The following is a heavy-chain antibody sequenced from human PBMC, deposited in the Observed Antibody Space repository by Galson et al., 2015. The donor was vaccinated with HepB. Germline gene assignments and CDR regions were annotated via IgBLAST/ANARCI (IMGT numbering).Heavy chain of an antibody. CDR1: GDSVSSNSAT. D-gene: IGHD5-18*01. V-gene: IGHV6-1*01. J-gene: IGHJ6*02. Sequence: CAISGDSVSSNSATWNWIRRSPSRGLEWLGRTYYRSKWYNDYAVSVKSRMSISPDTSKNQFSLQLNSVTPEDTAVYYCARDLGVHIAMVIHYYYGMDVWGQGTTVTVSS. CDR3: ARDLGVHIAMVIHYYYGMDV. CDR2: TYYRSKWYN.